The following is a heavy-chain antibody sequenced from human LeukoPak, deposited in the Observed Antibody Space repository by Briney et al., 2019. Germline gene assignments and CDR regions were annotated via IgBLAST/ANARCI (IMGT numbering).Heavy chain of an antibody. D-gene: IGHD6-19*01. CDR1: GGSIIGYW. V-gene: IGHV4-59*01. CDR3: ARYAALSGPNWLDP. CDR2: IRYNGDT. J-gene: IGHJ5*02. Sequence: SETLSLTCTVSGGSIIGYWWSWIRQPPGKGLEWIGNIRYNGDTYSNPSLKSRVTISVDTSKNQFSMKLSSVTAADTAMYYCARYAALSGPNWLDPWGRGTLVTVSS.